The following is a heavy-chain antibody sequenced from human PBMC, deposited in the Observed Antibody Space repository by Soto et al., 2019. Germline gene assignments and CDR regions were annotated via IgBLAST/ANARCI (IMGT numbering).Heavy chain of an antibody. D-gene: IGHD2-15*01. CDR2: IYYSGST. V-gene: IGHV4-59*01. CDR3: AGTRGYCSGGSCPTVVDY. J-gene: IGHJ4*02. CDR1: GGSISSYY. Sequence: SETLSLTCTVSGGSISSYYWSWIRQPPGKGLEWIGYIYYSGSTNYNPSLKSRVTISVDTSKNQFSLKLSSVTAADTAVYYCAGTRGYCSGGSCPTVVDYWGQGTLVTAPQ.